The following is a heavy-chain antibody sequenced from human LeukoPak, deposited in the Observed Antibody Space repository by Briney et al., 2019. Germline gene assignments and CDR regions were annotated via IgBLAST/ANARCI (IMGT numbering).Heavy chain of an antibody. J-gene: IGHJ6*02. CDR2: INHSGST. D-gene: IGHD2/OR15-2a*01. V-gene: IGHV4-34*01. CDR1: GGSFSGYY. Sequence: SETLSLTCAVYGGSFSGYYWSWIRQPPGKGLEWIGEINHSGSTNYNPSLKSRVTISVDTSKNQFSLKLSSVTAADTAVYYCGRGRLSPLHVYYYYGMDVWGQGTTVTVSS. CDR3: GRGRLSPLHVYYYYGMDV.